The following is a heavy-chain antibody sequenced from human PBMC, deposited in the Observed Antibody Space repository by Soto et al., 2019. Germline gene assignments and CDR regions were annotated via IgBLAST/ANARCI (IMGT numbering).Heavy chain of an antibody. CDR3: ARALNPDIVVVVAATGAFDY. D-gene: IGHD2-15*01. J-gene: IGHJ4*02. V-gene: IGHV4-30-4*01. CDR1: GGSISSGDYY. CDR2: IYYSGST. Sequence: SETLSLTCTVSGGSISSGDYYWSWIRQPPGKGLEWVGYIYYSGSTYYNPSLKSRVTISVDTSKNQFSLKLSSVAATDTAVYYCARALNPDIVVVVAATGAFDYWGQGTLVTVSS.